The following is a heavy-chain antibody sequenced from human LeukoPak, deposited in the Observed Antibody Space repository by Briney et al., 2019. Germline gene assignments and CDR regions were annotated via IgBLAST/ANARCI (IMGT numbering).Heavy chain of an antibody. D-gene: IGHD6-19*01. CDR2: ISSSSSTI. J-gene: IGHJ1*01. CDR1: GFTFSSYS. V-gene: IGHV3-48*01. Sequence: GGSLRLSCAASGFTFSSYSMTWVRQAPGKGLEWVSYISSSSSTIYYADSVKGRFTISRDNSKNTLYVQMNSLRAEDTAVYYCAKGYYSSGWYFGHWGQGTLVTVSS. CDR3: AKGYYSSGWYFGH.